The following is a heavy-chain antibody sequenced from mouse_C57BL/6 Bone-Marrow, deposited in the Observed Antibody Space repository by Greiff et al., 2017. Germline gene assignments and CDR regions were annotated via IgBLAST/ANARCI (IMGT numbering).Heavy chain of an antibody. J-gene: IGHJ1*03. CDR3: ARYKWLKRYFDV. D-gene: IGHD2-2*01. V-gene: IGHV7-3*01. Sequence: EVHLVESGGGLVQPGGSLSLSCAASGFTFTDYYMSWVRQPPGKALEWLGFIRNKANGYTTEYSASVKGRFTISRDNSQSILYLQMNALRAEDSATYYCARYKWLKRYFDVWGTGTTVTVSS. CDR1: GFTFTDYY. CDR2: IRNKANGYTT.